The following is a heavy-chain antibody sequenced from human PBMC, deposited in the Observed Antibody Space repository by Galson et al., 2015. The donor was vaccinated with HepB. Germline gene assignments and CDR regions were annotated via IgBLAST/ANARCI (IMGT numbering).Heavy chain of an antibody. CDR1: GDSVSNNGAT. CDR3: ARLKTAGGASFFDF. V-gene: IGHV6-1*01. D-gene: IGHD1-1*01. J-gene: IGHJ4*02. CDR2: TYHRAQWSN. Sequence: CAISGDSVSNNGATWSWIRQSPSRGLEWLGRTYHRAQWSNDYAASVKTRITFTQDTTKNQFSLHLKSVTPEDTAIYYCARLKTAGGASFFDFWGQGTLVTVSS.